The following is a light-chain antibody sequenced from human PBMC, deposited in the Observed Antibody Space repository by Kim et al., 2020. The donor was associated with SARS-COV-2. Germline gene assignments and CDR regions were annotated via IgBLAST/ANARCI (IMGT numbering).Light chain of an antibody. J-gene: IGKJ1*01. CDR1: QSVSSSY. Sequence: SPGERATLSCRASQSVSSSYLAWYQQKPGQAPRLLIYGASSRATGIPDRFSGSGSGTDFTLTISRLEPEDFAVYYCQQYGSSPPTFVQGTKVDIK. CDR2: GAS. CDR3: QQYGSSPPT. V-gene: IGKV3-20*01.